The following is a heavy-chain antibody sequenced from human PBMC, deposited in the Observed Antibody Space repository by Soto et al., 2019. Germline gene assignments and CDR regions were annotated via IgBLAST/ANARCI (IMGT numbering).Heavy chain of an antibody. V-gene: IGHV4-34*01. CDR3: ARDYSSSSVYHVMDV. CDR2: INHSGST. CDR1: GGSFSGYY. J-gene: IGHJ6*02. D-gene: IGHD6-6*01. Sequence: PSETLSPPCAVYGGSFSGYYLSWIRHPPGKGLEWIGEINHSGSTNYNPSLKSQVTISVDPSNNQFSLKLSSVTAADTAVYYFARDYSSSSVYHVMDVWGQGTTATVSS.